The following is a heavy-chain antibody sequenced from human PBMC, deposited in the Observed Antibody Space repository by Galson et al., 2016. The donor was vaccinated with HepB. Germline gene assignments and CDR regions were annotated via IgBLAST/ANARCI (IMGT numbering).Heavy chain of an antibody. D-gene: IGHD7-27*01. Sequence: SLRLSCAASGFTFSNYAMTWVRQAPGKGLEWVSVISGSGHTTHYADSVKGRFTISRDNSKNTLYLEVNSLRAEDTALYYCAKPSPHWELRNWYFDLWGRGTLVTVSS. CDR1: GFTFSNYA. J-gene: IGHJ2*01. CDR2: ISGSGHTT. V-gene: IGHV3-23*01. CDR3: AKPSPHWELRNWYFDL.